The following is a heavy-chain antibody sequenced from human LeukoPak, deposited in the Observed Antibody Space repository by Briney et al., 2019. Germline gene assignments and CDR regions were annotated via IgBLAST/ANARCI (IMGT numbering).Heavy chain of an antibody. CDR1: GGSFSGYY. CDR2: INHSGST. D-gene: IGHD3-22*01. Sequence: SETLSLTCADYGGSFSGYYWSWIRQPPGKGLEWIGEINHSGSTNYNPSLKSRVTISVDTSKNQFSLKLSSVTAADTAVYYCARTRLTNYYYDSSGLYYFDYWGQGTLVTVSS. J-gene: IGHJ4*02. V-gene: IGHV4-34*01. CDR3: ARTRLTNYYYDSSGLYYFDY.